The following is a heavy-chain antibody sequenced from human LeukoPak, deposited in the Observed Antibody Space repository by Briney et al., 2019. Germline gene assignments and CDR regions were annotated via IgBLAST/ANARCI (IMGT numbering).Heavy chain of an antibody. D-gene: IGHD6-19*01. CDR3: ARGYTSGWSPALDI. J-gene: IGHJ3*02. Sequence: PSETLSLTCSVSGGSINSYYWTWIRQPPGKGLEWIGYIYFSGSTNYNPSLKNRVTFSVDTSKNQFSLNLSSVTAADTAVYYCARGYTSGWSPALDIWGQGTMVTVSS. V-gene: IGHV4-59*01. CDR2: IYFSGST. CDR1: GGSINSYY.